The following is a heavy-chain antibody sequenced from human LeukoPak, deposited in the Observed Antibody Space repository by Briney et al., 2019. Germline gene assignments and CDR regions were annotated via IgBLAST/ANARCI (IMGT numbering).Heavy chain of an antibody. V-gene: IGHV1-18*01. CDR3: ASMKDFWSTGYFDY. D-gene: IGHD3-3*01. CDR2: ISAYNGNT. J-gene: IGHJ4*02. Sequence: ASVKVSCKASGYTFTSYGISWVRQAPGQGLEWMGWISAYNGNTNYAQKLQGRVTMTEDTSTDTAYMELSSLRSEDTAVYYCASMKDFWSTGYFDYWGQGTLVTVSS. CDR1: GYTFTSYG.